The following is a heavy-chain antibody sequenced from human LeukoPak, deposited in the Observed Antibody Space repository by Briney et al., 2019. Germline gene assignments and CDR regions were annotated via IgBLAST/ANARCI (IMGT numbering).Heavy chain of an antibody. D-gene: IGHD5-18*01. J-gene: IGHJ4*02. Sequence: GGSLRLSCAASGFTFSDYYMSWIRQAPGKGLEWVSYISSSSSYTNYADSVKGRFTISRDNAKNSLYLQMNSLRAEDTAVYYCAPPDAGYSYGYGYCRKDCWGQGTLVTVSS. V-gene: IGHV3-11*06. CDR1: GFTFSDYY. CDR2: ISSSSSYT. CDR3: APPDAGYSYGYGYCRKDC.